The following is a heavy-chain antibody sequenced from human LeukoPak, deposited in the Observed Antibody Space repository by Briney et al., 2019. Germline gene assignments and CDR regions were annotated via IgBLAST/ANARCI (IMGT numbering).Heavy chain of an antibody. CDR2: LWYDGSNK. J-gene: IGHJ4*02. CDR1: GFIFSSHG. D-gene: IGHD5-24*01. CDR3: VRDHGGDGYSPFDY. Sequence: GGSLRLSCEASGFIFSSHGMHWVRQAPGKGLEWVAGLWYDGSNKYYAESLKGRFTISRDNSKYTLHLLMDNLRVEDTAVYYCVRDHGGDGYSPFDYWGQGTQVTVSS. V-gene: IGHV3-33*01.